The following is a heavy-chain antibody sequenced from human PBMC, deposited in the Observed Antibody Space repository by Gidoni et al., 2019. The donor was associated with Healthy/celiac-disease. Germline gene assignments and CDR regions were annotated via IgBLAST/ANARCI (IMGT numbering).Heavy chain of an antibody. D-gene: IGHD1-1*01. V-gene: IGHV3-11*01. CDR3: ARDPISGRLAGFDY. Sequence: QVQLVESGGGLVKPGGSLRPSCAASGFTLRDYYISWIRQAPGKGLEGVSYISSSGSTIYYADSVKGRFTISRDNAKNSLYLQMNSLRAEDTAVYYCARDPISGRLAGFDYWGQGTLVTVSS. CDR1: GFTLRDYY. J-gene: IGHJ4*02. CDR2: ISSSGSTI.